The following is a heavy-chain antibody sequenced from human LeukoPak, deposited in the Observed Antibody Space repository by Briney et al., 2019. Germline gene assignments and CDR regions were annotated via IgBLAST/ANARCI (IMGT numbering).Heavy chain of an antibody. CDR3: AKVLLGAPRYSGYEMGY. Sequence: GGSLRLSCAASGFTFSSYGMHWVRQAPGKGLEWVAVTSYDGSNKYYADSVKGRFTISRDNSKNTLYLQMNSLRAEDTAVYYCAKVLLGAPRYSGYEMGYWGQGTLVTVSS. CDR1: GFTFSSYG. CDR2: TSYDGSNK. V-gene: IGHV3-30*18. J-gene: IGHJ4*02. D-gene: IGHD5-12*01.